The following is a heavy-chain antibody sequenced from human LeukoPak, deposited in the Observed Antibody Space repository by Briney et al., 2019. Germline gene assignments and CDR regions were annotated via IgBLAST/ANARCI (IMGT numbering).Heavy chain of an antibody. J-gene: IGHJ3*02. CDR2: ITNWNGGST. V-gene: IGHV3-20*04. D-gene: IGHD2-2*02. CDR3: ARCSRSSTDCYSAFDI. Sequence: GGSLRLSCEASGFTFDDYGMSWVRQSTGKGLEWVSAITNWNGGSTGYADSVRGRCTISRDNAKNSLYLQMNSLRAEDTALYYCARCSRSSTDCYSAFDIWGQGTMLTVSS. CDR1: GFTFDDYG.